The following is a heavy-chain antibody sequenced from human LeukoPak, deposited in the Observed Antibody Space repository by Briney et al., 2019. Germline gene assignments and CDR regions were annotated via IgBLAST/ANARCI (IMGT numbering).Heavy chain of an antibody. D-gene: IGHD3-10*01. CDR1: GYTFTSYG. V-gene: IGHV1-18*01. CDR3: ARDISMVRGVKGWFDP. J-gene: IGHJ5*02. CDR2: ISAYNGNT. Sequence: ASVKVSCKASGYTFTSYGISWVRQAPGQGLEWMGWISAYNGNTNYAQKFQGRVTITADESTSTAYMELSSLRSEDTAVYYCARDISMVRGVKGWFDPWGQGTLVTVSS.